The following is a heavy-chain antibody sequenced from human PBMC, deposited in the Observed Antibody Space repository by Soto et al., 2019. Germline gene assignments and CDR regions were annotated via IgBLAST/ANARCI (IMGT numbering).Heavy chain of an antibody. V-gene: IGHV3-30-3*01. J-gene: IGHJ4*02. D-gene: IGHD2-21*01. Sequence: QVLLVESGGGVVQPGRSLRLSCAASGFTFSNYAMHWVRQAPGKGLEWVAVISYDGSNKYYADSVKGRFTISRDNSKNRVYLQRISLRAEDTDVYYFARERPYSTSPYVDCWGEGTLVTVSS. CDR1: GFTFSNYA. CDR2: ISYDGSNK. CDR3: ARERPYSTSPYVDC.